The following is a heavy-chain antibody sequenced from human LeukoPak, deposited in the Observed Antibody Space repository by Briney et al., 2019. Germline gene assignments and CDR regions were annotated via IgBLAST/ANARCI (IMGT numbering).Heavy chain of an antibody. CDR2: FYYTGST. J-gene: IGHJ3*02. V-gene: IGHV4-39*07. D-gene: IGHD3-3*01. CDR3: ARDKWSGEAFDI. CDR1: GGSISISRYY. Sequence: SETLSLTCTVSGGSISISRYYCGWIRQPPGKGLEWIGTFYYTGSTYYTPSLKSRVTISVDTSKNQFSLKLSSVTAADTAVYYCARDKWSGEAFDICVQGTMVTVSS.